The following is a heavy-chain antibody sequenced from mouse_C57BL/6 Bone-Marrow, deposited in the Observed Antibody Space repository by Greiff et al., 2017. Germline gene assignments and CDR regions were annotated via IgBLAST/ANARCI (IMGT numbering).Heavy chain of an antibody. CDR3: ARSDGNYEEYYAMDY. Sequence: EVQLQQSGPELVKPGASVKISCKASGYTFTDYYMNWVKQSHGKSLEWIGDINPNNGGTSYNQKFKGKATLTVDKSSSTAYMELRSLTSEDSAVYYCARSDGNYEEYYAMDYWGQGTSVTVSS. J-gene: IGHJ4*01. CDR2: INPNNGGT. CDR1: GYTFTDYY. D-gene: IGHD2-1*01. V-gene: IGHV1-26*01.